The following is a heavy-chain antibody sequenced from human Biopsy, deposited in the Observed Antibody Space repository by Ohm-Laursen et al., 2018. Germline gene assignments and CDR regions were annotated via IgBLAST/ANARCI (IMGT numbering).Heavy chain of an antibody. V-gene: IGHV3-33*01. D-gene: IGHD6-19*01. Sequence: SLRLSCAASGFTFGHYAMHWVRHAPGTGLEWISLVWFDGTNEDYADSVKGRFTISRDNSKNTLYLQINTLTLEDTAFYYCARGLSSGWYGYFDVWGRGTLVTVSS. CDR1: GFTFGHYA. CDR3: ARGLSSGWYGYFDV. CDR2: VWFDGTNE. J-gene: IGHJ2*01.